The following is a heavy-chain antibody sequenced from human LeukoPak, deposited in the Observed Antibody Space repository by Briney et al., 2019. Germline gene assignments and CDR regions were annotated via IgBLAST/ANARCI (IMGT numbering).Heavy chain of an antibody. J-gene: IGHJ6*03. CDR3: AREADFVWGSFPYMDV. D-gene: IGHD3-16*01. V-gene: IGHV4-4*02. CDR1: GGSISSSNW. CDR2: IYYSGST. Sequence: SGTLSLTCAVSGGSISSSNWWSWVRQPPWKGLEWIGSIYYSGSTTYTPSLKSRVTISVDTSKNHFSLKVSSVTVADTAVYYCAREADFVWGSFPYMDVWGKGTTVIVSS.